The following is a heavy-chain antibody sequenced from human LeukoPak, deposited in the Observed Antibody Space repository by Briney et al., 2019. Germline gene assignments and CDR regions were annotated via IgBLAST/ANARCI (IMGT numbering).Heavy chain of an antibody. Sequence: GGSLRLSCAASGYTFSWHAVHWVRQAPGKGLEWVAQIWSGGNYAYYGDSVKGRFIISRDDSKNTAYLQMNSVRVDDTAVYYCARDLGVGASYFDYWGQGTLVTVSS. J-gene: IGHJ4*02. CDR3: ARDLGVGASYFDY. CDR2: IWSGGNYA. V-gene: IGHV3-33*01. CDR1: GYTFSWHA. D-gene: IGHD1-26*01.